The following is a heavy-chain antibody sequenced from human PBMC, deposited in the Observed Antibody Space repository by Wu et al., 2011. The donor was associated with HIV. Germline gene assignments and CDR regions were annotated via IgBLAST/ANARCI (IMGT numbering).Heavy chain of an antibody. CDR3: ARTYGDYDKFDY. V-gene: IGHV1-69*14. J-gene: IGHJ4*02. Sequence: QVQLVQSGAEVKKPGSSVKVSCKASGGTFSRYAINWVRQAPGQGLEWMGGIIPMFGTAKYAQKFQGRVTITADKSTSTAYMELSSLRSEDTAVYYCARTYGDYDKFDYWGQGTLVTVSS. CDR2: IIPMFGTA. CDR1: GGTFSRYA. D-gene: IGHD4-17*01.